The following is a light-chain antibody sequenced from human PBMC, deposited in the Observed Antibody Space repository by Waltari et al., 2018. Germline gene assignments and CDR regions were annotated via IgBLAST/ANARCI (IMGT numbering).Light chain of an antibody. J-gene: IGLJ1*01. V-gene: IGLV2-14*03. CDR2: DVS. Sequence: QSALTQPASVSGSPGQSITISCTGTSSDVGGYNYVSWYQQYPCKAPKLVIYDVSNRPSGASNRFSGSKSGNTASLIISGLQAEDEADYYCSSYTSSSLYVFGTGTKVTVL. CDR1: SSDVGGYNY. CDR3: SSYTSSSLYV.